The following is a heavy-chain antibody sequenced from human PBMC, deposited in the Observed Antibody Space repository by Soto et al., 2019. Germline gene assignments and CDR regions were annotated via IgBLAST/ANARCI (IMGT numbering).Heavy chain of an antibody. V-gene: IGHV4-39*01. CDR3: ARLYGSGSYYTAYYYYYYYMDV. Sequence: QLQLQESGPGLVKPSETLSLTCTVSGGSISSSSYYWGWIRQPPGKGLEWIGSIYYSGSTYYNPSLKRRVTISVDTSKNQFSLKLSSVTAADTAVYYCARLYGSGSYYTAYYYYYYYMDVWGKGTTVTVSS. CDR1: GGSISSSSYY. CDR2: IYYSGST. J-gene: IGHJ6*03. D-gene: IGHD3-10*01.